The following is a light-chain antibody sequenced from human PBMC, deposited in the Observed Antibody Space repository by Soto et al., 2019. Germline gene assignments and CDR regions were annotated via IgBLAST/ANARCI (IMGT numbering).Light chain of an antibody. CDR3: CAYAASYTYV. J-gene: IGLJ1*01. CDR1: SSDVGKYNL. Sequence: QSVLTQPASVSGSPGQSITISCTGTSSDVGKYNLVSWYQQHPGKAPKVMILQGSKRPSGVSNRFSGSKFGNTASLTISGPQAEDEADYYCCAYAASYTYVFGTGTKGTVL. CDR2: QGS. V-gene: IGLV2-23*01.